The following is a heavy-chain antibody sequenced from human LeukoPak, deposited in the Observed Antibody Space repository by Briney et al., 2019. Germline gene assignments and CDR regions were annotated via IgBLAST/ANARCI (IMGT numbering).Heavy chain of an antibody. Sequence: SETLSLTCIVSGVSIMSDADYWGWIRQPRGKGLEWIGNYHNGNSYYNPSLKSRVTISEDTSGNQFSLRVTSVTAADTAVYYCARLLAITGLYFYYYMDVWGEGITVTVSS. CDR3: ARLLAITGLYFYYYMDV. V-gene: IGHV4-39*01. J-gene: IGHJ6*03. CDR2: YHNGNS. D-gene: IGHD1-14*01. CDR1: GVSIMSDADY.